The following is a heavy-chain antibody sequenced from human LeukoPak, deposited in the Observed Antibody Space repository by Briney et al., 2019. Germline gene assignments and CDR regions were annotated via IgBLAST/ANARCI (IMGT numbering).Heavy chain of an antibody. V-gene: IGHV3-48*01. J-gene: IGHJ4*02. D-gene: IGHD6-19*01. Sequence: GGSLRLSCAASGFSFSTYSMNWVRQASGKGLEWVSYISSSSSIYYADSVKGRFTISRDNAKTSLYLQMNSLRAEDTAVYYCARVEAVADNWGQGTLVTVSS. CDR1: GFSFSTYS. CDR2: ISSSSSI. CDR3: ARVEAVADN.